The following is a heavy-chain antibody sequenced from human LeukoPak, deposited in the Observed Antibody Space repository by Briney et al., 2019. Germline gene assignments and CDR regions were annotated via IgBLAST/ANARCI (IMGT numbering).Heavy chain of an antibody. J-gene: IGHJ4*02. D-gene: IGHD6-19*01. CDR1: GGSFSGYY. Sequence: SETLSLTCAVYGGSFSGYYWSWTRQPPGKGLEWIGEINHSGSTNYNPSLKSRVTISVDTSKNQFSLKLSSVTAADTAVYYCARGAVAGHFDYWGQGTLVTVSS. CDR2: INHSGST. V-gene: IGHV4-34*01. CDR3: ARGAVAGHFDY.